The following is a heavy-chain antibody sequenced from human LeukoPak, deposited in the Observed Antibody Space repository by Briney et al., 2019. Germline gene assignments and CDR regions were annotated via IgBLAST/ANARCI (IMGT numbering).Heavy chain of an antibody. J-gene: IGHJ3*02. CDR3: ARPEYYDDAFDI. CDR2: IIPIFGTA. Sequence: SVKVSCKASGYTFTGYYMHWVRQAPGQGLEWMGGIIPIFGTANYAQKFQGRVTITTDESTSTAYMELSSLRSEDTAVYYCARPEYYDDAFDIWGQGTMVTVSS. D-gene: IGHD3-3*01. CDR1: GYTFTGYY. V-gene: IGHV1-69*05.